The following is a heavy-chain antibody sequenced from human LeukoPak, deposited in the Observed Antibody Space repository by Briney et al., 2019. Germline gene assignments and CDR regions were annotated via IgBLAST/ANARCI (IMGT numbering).Heavy chain of an antibody. CDR2: ISAYNGNT. D-gene: IGHD2-15*01. CDR3: AREGYCSGGSCHSFEY. J-gene: IGHJ4*02. Sequence: ASVKVSCKASGYTFTSYGISWVRQAPGQGLEWMGWISAYNGNTNYAQKLQGRVTITTDTSTSTAYMELRSLRSEDTAVYFCAREGYCSGGSCHSFEYWGQGTLVTVSS. V-gene: IGHV1-18*01. CDR1: GYTFTSYG.